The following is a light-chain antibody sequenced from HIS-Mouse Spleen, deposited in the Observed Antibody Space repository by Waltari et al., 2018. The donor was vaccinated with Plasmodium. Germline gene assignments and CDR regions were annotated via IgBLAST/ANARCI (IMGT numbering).Light chain of an antibody. CDR2: EDS. CDR3: YSTDSSGNHRV. Sequence: YELTQPPSASVSPGQTARTTCYGDALPKKYAYWYQQKSGQAPVLVIYEDSKRPSGIPERFSGSSSGTMATLTISGAQVEDEADYYCYSTDSSGNHRVFGGGTKLTVL. V-gene: IGLV3-10*01. J-gene: IGLJ3*02. CDR1: ALPKKY.